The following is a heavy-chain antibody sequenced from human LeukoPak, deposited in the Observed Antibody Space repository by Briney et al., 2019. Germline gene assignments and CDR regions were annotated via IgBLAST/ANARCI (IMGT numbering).Heavy chain of an antibody. J-gene: IGHJ4*02. CDR3: ARVHRGSYGGYVSCDY. D-gene: IGHD5-12*01. Sequence: PGGSLRLSCAASGFTFSSYEMNWVRQAPGKGLEWVSYISSSGSTIYYADSVKGRFTISRDNAKNSLYLQMDSLRAEDTAVYYCARVHRGSYGGYVSCDYWGQGTLVIVSS. CDR2: ISSSGSTI. CDR1: GFTFSSYE. V-gene: IGHV3-48*03.